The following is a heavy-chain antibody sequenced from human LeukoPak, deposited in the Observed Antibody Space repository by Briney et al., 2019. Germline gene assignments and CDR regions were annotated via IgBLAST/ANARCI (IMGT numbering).Heavy chain of an antibody. D-gene: IGHD2-21*02. V-gene: IGHV1-3*01. CDR2: INVHNGDT. CDR1: GYTFFNYA. Sequence: ASVTVSCTASGYTFFNYAIHCVRQAPGQRLEWLGWINVHNGDTEYTQKFQGRVTITRDTFARTAYMELSTLRFEDTAVYYCARGSTSDWPLEYWGRGILVTVSS. CDR3: ARGSTSDWPLEY. J-gene: IGHJ4*02.